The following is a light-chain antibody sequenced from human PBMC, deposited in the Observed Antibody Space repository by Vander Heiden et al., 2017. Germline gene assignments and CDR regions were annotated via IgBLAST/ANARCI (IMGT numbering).Light chain of an antibody. CDR3: QQYNNWPPWT. Sequence: EIVILPSPATLPVSPGESATLACRASQSVSSNLAWYQQTPGHAPRLLIYGASTRATGIPARFSGSGSGTEFTLTISSLQSEDFAVYYCQQYNNWPPWTFGQGTKVEIK. CDR1: QSVSSN. J-gene: IGKJ1*01. V-gene: IGKV3D-15*01. CDR2: GAS.